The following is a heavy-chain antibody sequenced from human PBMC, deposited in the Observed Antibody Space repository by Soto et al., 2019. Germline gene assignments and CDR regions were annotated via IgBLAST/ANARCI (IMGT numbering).Heavy chain of an antibody. V-gene: IGHV1-18*01. J-gene: IGHJ6*03. CDR2: ISAYNGNT. CDR3: ARVYGSGSYEYYYYYYMDV. Sequence: ASVKVSCKASGYTFTSYGISWVRQAPGQGLEWMGWISAYNGNTNYAQKLQGRVTMTTDTSTSTAYMELRSLRSDDKAVYYCARVYGSGSYEYYYYYYMDVWGKGTTVTVSS. CDR1: GYTFTSYG. D-gene: IGHD3-10*01.